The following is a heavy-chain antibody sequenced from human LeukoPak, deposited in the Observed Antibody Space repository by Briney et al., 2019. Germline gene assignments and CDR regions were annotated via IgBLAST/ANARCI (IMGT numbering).Heavy chain of an antibody. CDR3: ASTDCSNTNCFGANWFDP. J-gene: IGHJ5*02. Sequence: SQTLSLTCTVSGGPISSGDHYWSWIRQPPGRGLEWIGYIYYSGSTYYNPSLKSRATISIDTPKSQFSLKLNSVTAADTAVYFCASTDCSNTNCFGANWFDPWGQGTLVTVSS. D-gene: IGHD2-2*01. CDR1: GGPISSGDHY. CDR2: IYYSGST. V-gene: IGHV4-30-4*08.